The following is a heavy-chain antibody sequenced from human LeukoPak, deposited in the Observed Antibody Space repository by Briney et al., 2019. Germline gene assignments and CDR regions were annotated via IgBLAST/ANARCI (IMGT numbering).Heavy chain of an antibody. J-gene: IGHJ6*02. CDR1: GGSFSGYY. CDR3: ARGKNYYGSGSYYNKASYGMDV. V-gene: IGHV4-34*01. Sequence: SETLSLTCAVYGGSFSGYYWSWIRQPPGKGLEWIGEINHSGSTNYNPSLKSRVTISVDTSKNQFSLKLSSVTAADTAMYYCARGKNYYGSGSYYNKASYGMDVWGQGTTVTVSS. CDR2: INHSGST. D-gene: IGHD3-10*01.